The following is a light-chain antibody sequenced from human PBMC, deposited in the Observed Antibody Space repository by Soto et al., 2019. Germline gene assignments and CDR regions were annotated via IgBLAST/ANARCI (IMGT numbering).Light chain of an antibody. J-gene: IGLJ1*01. CDR3: SSYRTNGA. Sequence: QSALTQPASVSGSPGQSITISCTGTSSDVGTYNYVSWYQQHPGKAPKLLIYEVSNRPSGVSNRFSGSKSGNTASLIISGLLAEDEADYFCSSYRTNGAFGPGTKVTVL. CDR1: SSDVGTYNY. CDR2: EVS. V-gene: IGLV2-14*01.